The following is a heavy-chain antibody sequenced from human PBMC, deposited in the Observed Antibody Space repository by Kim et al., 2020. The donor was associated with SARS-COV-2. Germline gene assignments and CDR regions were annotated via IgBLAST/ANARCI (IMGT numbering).Heavy chain of an antibody. J-gene: IGHJ5*02. CDR1: GYTFTSYY. CDR3: ARVPRQSQYFDWLGWFDP. V-gene: IGHV1-46*01. D-gene: IGHD3-9*01. Sequence: ASVKVACKASGYTFTSYYMHWVRQAPGQGLEWMGIINPSGGSTSYAQKFQGRVTMTRDTSTSTVYMELSSLRSEDTAVYYCARVPRQSQYFDWLGWFDPWGQGTLVTVSS. CDR2: INPSGGST.